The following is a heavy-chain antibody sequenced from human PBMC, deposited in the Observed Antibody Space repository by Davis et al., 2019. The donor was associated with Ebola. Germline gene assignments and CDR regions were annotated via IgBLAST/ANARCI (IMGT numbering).Heavy chain of an antibody. V-gene: IGHV3-48*02. J-gene: IGHJ6*03. CDR3: ARRGAGKTTPLAYTYYMDV. D-gene: IGHD1-1*01. Sequence: GESLKISCAASGFNFGSYSMTWVRQAPGKGLEWISFITSTSSAIYYADSLRGRFTASRDNAKNLLYLQMTSLRDEDTAVYYCARRGAGKTTPLAYTYYMDVWGKGTTVTVSS. CDR2: ITSTSSAI. CDR1: GFNFGSYS.